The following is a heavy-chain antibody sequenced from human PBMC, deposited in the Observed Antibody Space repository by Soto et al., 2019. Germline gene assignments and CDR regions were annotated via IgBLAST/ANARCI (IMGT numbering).Heavy chain of an antibody. J-gene: IGHJ6*02. CDR1: GYTFTSYA. V-gene: IGHV1-3*01. Sequence: QVQLVQSGAEVKKPGASVKVSCKASGYTFTSYAMHWVRQAPGQRLEWMGWINADNGNTKYSQKFQGRVTITRDTSASTANMELSSLKSEDTAVYYCARNRGLGDYYYYGMDVWGQGTTVTVSS. CDR3: ARNRGLGDYYYYGMDV. D-gene: IGHD3-22*01. CDR2: INADNGNT.